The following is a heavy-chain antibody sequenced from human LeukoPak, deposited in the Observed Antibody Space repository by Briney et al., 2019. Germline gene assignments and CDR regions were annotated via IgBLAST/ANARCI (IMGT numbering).Heavy chain of an antibody. CDR3: ARGGKIALAGTRSPQYFQH. J-gene: IGHJ1*01. CDR1: GFTFSNYG. V-gene: IGHV3-30*02. Sequence: GGSLRLSCAASGFTFSNYGMHWVRQAPGKGLEWVTYVRYDGSNKYYADSVKGRFTISRDNSKNMLYLQMNSLRPEDTAVYYCARGGKIALAGTRSPQYFQHWGQGTLVTVSS. D-gene: IGHD6-19*01. CDR2: VRYDGSNK.